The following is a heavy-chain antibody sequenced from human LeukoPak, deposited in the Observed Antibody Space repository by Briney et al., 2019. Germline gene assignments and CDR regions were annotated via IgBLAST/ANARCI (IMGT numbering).Heavy chain of an antibody. Sequence: ASVKVSCKVSGYTLTELSMHWVRQAPGKGLEWMGGFDPEDGETIYAQEFQGRVTMTEDTSTDTAYMELSSLRSEDTAVYYCATMYYDYVWGSYRYTRYAFDIWGQGTMVTVSS. V-gene: IGHV1-24*01. CDR3: ATMYYDYVWGSYRYTRYAFDI. J-gene: IGHJ3*02. CDR2: FDPEDGET. D-gene: IGHD3-16*02. CDR1: GYTLTELS.